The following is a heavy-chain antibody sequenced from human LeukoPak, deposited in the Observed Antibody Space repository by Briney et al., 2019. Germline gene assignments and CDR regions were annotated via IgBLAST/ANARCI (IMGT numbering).Heavy chain of an antibody. CDR2: INHSGST. CDR3: ARGNCSGGSCLADSPFDY. Sequence: SETLSLTCAVYGGSFSGYYWSWIRQPPGKGLEWIGEINHSGSTNYNPSLKSRVTISVDTSKNQFSLKLSSVTAADMAVYYCARGNCSGGSCLADSPFDYWGQGTLVTVSS. J-gene: IGHJ4*02. D-gene: IGHD2-15*01. V-gene: IGHV4-34*01. CDR1: GGSFSGYY.